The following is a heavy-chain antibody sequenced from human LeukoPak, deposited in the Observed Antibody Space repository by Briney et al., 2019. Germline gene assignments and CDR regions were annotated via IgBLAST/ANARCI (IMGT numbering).Heavy chain of an antibody. D-gene: IGHD1-26*01. CDR2: ISGSGGST. V-gene: IGHV3-23*01. CDR3: AKVQGGATDAFDI. CDR1: GFTFSSYA. J-gene: IGHJ3*02. Sequence: GGSLRLSCAASGFTFSSYAMSWVRQAPGKGLEWVSAISGSGGSTYYADSVKGRYTISRDNSKNTLYLQMNSLRAEDTAVYYCAKVQGGATDAFDIWGQGTMVTVSS.